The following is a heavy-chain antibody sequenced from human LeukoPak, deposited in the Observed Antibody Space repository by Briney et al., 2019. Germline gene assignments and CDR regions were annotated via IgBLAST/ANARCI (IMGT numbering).Heavy chain of an antibody. CDR3: ARGQDGDYEFD. CDR2: IKQDGSEK. Sequence: GGSLRLSCAGSGFTFSSYWMSWVRQAPRKGLEWVANIKQDGSEKYYVDSVKGRFTISRDNAKNSLYLQMNSLRAEDTAVYYCARGQDGDYEFDWGQGTLVTVSS. J-gene: IGHJ4*02. D-gene: IGHD4-17*01. V-gene: IGHV3-7*01. CDR1: GFTFSSYW.